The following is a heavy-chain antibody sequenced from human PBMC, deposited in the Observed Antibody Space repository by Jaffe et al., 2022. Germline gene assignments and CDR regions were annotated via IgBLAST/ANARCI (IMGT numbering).Heavy chain of an antibody. J-gene: IGHJ6*03. CDR3: ARDPHPRYSGYDRVYYYYYMDV. Sequence: QVQLVQSGAEVKKPGASVKVSCKASGYTFTSYAMHWVRQAPGQRLEWMGWINAGNGNTKYSQKFQGRVTITRDTSASTAYMELSSLRSEDTAVYYCARDPHPRYSGYDRVYYYYYMDVWGKGTTVTVSS. CDR2: INAGNGNT. V-gene: IGHV1-3*01. D-gene: IGHD5-12*01. CDR1: GYTFTSYA.